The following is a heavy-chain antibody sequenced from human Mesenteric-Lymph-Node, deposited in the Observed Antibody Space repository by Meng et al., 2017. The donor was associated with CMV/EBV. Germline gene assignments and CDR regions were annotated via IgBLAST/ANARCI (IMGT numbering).Heavy chain of an antibody. Sequence: GVSLKISCTASGFTFSSYEMNWVRQAPGKGLEWVSYIDSSGDSIYYADSVKGRFTISRDNAKNSLYLQMNSLRAEDTAVYYCARDPLGEAAAGSNWFDPWGQGTLVTVSS. D-gene: IGHD6-13*01. J-gene: IGHJ5*02. CDR3: ARDPLGEAAAGSNWFDP. V-gene: IGHV3-48*03. CDR1: GFTFSSYE. CDR2: IDSSGDSI.